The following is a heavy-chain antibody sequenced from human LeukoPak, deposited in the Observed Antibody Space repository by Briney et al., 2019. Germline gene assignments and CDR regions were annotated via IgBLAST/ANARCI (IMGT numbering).Heavy chain of an antibody. CDR1: GFTFSSYE. CDR2: ISSSGSTI. J-gene: IGHJ6*02. V-gene: IGHV3-48*03. D-gene: IGHD3-16*01. CDR3: ATYTHWVAGDV. Sequence: GGSLRLSCAASGFTFSSYEMNWFRQAPGKGLEWVSYISSSGSTIYYADSVKGRFTISRDNAKNSLYLQMSSLRPEDTAVYYCATYTHWVAGDVWGQGTTVTVSS.